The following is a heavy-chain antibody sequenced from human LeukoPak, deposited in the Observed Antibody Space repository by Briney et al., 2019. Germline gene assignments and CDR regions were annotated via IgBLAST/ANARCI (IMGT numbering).Heavy chain of an antibody. D-gene: IGHD6-13*01. CDR2: IYYSGST. J-gene: IGHJ4*02. V-gene: IGHV4-39*07. CDR3: ARRTGYSSSRVDY. CDR1: GGSISSSSYY. Sequence: KTSETLSLTCTVSGGSISSSSYYWGWIRQPPGKGLEWIGSIYYSGSTYYNPSLKSRVTISVDTSKNQFSLKLSSVTAADTAVYYCARRTGYSSSRVDYWGQGTLVTVSS.